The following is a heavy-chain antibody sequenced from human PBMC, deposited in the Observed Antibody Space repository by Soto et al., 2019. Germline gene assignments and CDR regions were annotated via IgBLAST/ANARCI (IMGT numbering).Heavy chain of an antibody. Sequence: PGGSLRLSCAASGFTFSSYAMSWVRQAPGKGLEWVSAISGSGGSTYYADSVKGRFTISRDNSKNTLYLQMNSLRAEDTAVYYCAKDLDTMIVVVITKGPFYFDYWGQGT. D-gene: IGHD3-22*01. CDR2: ISGSGGST. CDR1: GFTFSSYA. J-gene: IGHJ4*02. CDR3: AKDLDTMIVVVITKGPFYFDY. V-gene: IGHV3-23*01.